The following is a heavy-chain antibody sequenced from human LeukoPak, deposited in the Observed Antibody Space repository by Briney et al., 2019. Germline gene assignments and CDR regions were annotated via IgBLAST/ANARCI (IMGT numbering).Heavy chain of an antibody. V-gene: IGHV4-39*01. Sequence: SETLSLTCTVSGGSISSSSYYWGWIRQPPGKGLEWIGSIYYSGSTYYNPSLKSRVTISVDTSKNQFSLKLSSVTAADTAVYYCARLRTFFDDFWSGINWFDPWGQGTLVTVSS. D-gene: IGHD3-3*01. CDR3: ARLRTFFDDFWSGINWFDP. CDR2: IYYSGST. J-gene: IGHJ5*02. CDR1: GGSISSSSYY.